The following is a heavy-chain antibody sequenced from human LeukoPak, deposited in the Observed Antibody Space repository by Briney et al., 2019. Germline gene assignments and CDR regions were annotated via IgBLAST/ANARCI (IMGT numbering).Heavy chain of an antibody. V-gene: IGHV1-8*01. J-gene: IGHJ3*02. CDR3: ARNIWFGESADAFVI. Sequence: GASVKVSCKASGYTFTSYDINWVRQATGQGLEWMGWMNPNSGNTGYAQKFQGRVTMTRDKSIRTAYMELSRLTSDDTAVYYCARNIWFGESADAFVIWGQGTMVTVSS. CDR2: MNPNSGNT. D-gene: IGHD3-10*01. CDR1: GYTFTSYD.